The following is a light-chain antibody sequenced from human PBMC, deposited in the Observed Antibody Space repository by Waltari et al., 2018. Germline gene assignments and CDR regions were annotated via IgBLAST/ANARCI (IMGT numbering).Light chain of an antibody. CDR1: SILYSSNKQNY. CDR3: QQYYSTPLT. CDR2: WAS. V-gene: IGKV4-1*01. Sequence: SILYSSNKQNYCAWYQQKPGQPPRLLIYWASTRESGVPDRFSGSGSGTEFTLTISSLQAEDVAVYYCQQYYSTPLTFGGGTKVEIK. J-gene: IGKJ4*01.